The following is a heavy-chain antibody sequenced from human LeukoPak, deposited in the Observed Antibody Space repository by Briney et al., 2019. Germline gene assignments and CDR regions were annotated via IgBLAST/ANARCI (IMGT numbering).Heavy chain of an antibody. D-gene: IGHD6-13*01. CDR3: ARDQYSSTWYRGAFDI. J-gene: IGHJ3*02. CDR2: IKSDGSST. V-gene: IGHV3-74*01. CDR1: GFTFSTSW. Sequence: GGSLRLSCAASGFTFSTSWMHWFRQAPGRGLVWVSRIKSDGSSTTYADSVKGRFTISRDNAKNTLYLQMNSLRAADTAVYYCARDQYSSTWYRGAFDIWGQGTMVAVSS.